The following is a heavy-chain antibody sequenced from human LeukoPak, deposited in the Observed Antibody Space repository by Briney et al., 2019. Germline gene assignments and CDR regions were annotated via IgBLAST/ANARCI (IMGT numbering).Heavy chain of an antibody. Sequence: GGSLRLSCAVSGFTFSSYWMSWVRQAPGKGLEWVANIKQDGSEKYYVDSVKGRFTFSRDNAKNSLYLQMNSLRAEDTAVYYCARGGIAVAGTRENYYYYYMDVWGKGTTVTVSS. CDR1: GFTFSSYW. CDR3: ARGGIAVAGTRENYYYYYMDV. CDR2: IKQDGSEK. V-gene: IGHV3-7*01. D-gene: IGHD6-19*01. J-gene: IGHJ6*03.